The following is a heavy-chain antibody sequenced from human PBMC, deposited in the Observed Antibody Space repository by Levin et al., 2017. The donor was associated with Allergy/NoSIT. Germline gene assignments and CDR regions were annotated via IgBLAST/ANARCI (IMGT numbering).Heavy chain of an antibody. CDR2: FDPEDGDR. J-gene: IGHJ4*02. D-gene: IGHD1-26*01. V-gene: IGHV1-24*01. CDR1: GYSLTELS. CDR3: STGARGTYDTLDW. Sequence: GESLKISCKVSGYSLTELSIHWVRQAPGKGLEWMGGFDPEDGDRIYIKKLQGRLTMTEDASTGTAYMELRSLTSEDTAVYYCSTGARGTYDTLDWWCQGTLVTVSS.